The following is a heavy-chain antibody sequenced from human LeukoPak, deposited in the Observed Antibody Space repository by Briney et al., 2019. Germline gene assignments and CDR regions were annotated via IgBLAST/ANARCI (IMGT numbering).Heavy chain of an antibody. V-gene: IGHV4-59*01. D-gene: IGHD5-12*01. Sequence: SETLSLTCTVSGGTISTYYWSWIRQPPGKGLDWIGYIYYSGSTNYNPSLRSRVTISVDTSKNQFSLKVNFVTAANTAVYYWARVSGGYDDYWGQGALVTVSS. CDR2: IYYSGST. J-gene: IGHJ4*02. CDR1: GGTISTYY. CDR3: ARVSGGYDDY.